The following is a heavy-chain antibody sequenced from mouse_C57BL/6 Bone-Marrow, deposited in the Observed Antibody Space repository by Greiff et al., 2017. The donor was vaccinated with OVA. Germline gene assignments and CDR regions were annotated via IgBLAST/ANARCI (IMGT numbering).Heavy chain of an antibody. CDR3: ARSKYFDV. CDR1: GYTFTNYW. Sequence: VQRVESGAELVRPGPSVKMSCKASGYTFTNYWIGWAKQRPGHGLEWIGDIYPGGGYTNYNEKFKGKATLTADKSSSTAYMQFSSLTSEDSAIYYCARSKYFDVWGTGTTVTVSS. J-gene: IGHJ1*03. CDR2: IYPGGGYT. V-gene: IGHV1-63*01.